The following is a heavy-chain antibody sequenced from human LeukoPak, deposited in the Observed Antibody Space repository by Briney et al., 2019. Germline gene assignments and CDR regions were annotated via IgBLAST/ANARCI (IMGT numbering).Heavy chain of an antibody. V-gene: IGHV4-39*01. CDR1: GGSISSSSYY. D-gene: IGHD3-3*01. CDR3: ARGTPQNYDFWSGCPQCYYYYMDV. Sequence: SETLSLTCTVSGGSISSSSYYWGWIRQPPGKGLEWIGSIYYSGSTYYNPSLKSRVTISVDTSKNQFSLKLSSVTAADTAVYYCARGTPQNYDFWSGCPQCYYYYMDVWGKGTTVTVSS. CDR2: IYYSGST. J-gene: IGHJ6*03.